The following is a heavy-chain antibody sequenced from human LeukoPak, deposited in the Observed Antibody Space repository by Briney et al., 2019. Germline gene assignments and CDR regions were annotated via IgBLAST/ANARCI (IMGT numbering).Heavy chain of an antibody. D-gene: IGHD4-11*01. CDR2: IYYSGST. Sequence: SETLSLTCTVSGGSISSSSYYWGLIRQPPGKWLEWIGSIYYSGSTYYNPSLKSRVTISVDTSKNQFSLKLSSVTAADTAVYYCAGPYSNYFQNNWYFDLWGRGTLVTVSS. V-gene: IGHV4-39*01. CDR1: GGSISSSSYY. J-gene: IGHJ2*01. CDR3: AGPYSNYFQNNWYFDL.